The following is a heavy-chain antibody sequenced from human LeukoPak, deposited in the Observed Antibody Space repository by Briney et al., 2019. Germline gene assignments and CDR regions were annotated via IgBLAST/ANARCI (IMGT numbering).Heavy chain of an antibody. J-gene: IGHJ3*02. V-gene: IGHV4-38-2*01. Sequence: PSETLSLTCAVSGYSISSGYYWGWIRQPPGKGLEWIGYIYYSGSTNYNPSLKSRVTISVDTSKNQFSLKLSSVTAADTAVYYCARHKTTVDAFDIWGQGTMVTVSS. CDR1: GYSISSGYY. CDR3: ARHKTTVDAFDI. CDR2: IYYSGST. D-gene: IGHD4-17*01.